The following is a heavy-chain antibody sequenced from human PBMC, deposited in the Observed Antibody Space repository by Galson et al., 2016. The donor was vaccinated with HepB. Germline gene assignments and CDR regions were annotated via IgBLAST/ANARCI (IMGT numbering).Heavy chain of an antibody. CDR3: AIMGSRGWYQYYYGMDT. V-gene: IGHV5-51*01. CDR2: IYPGDSDT. CDR1: GYTFTNRW. J-gene: IGHJ6*02. Sequence: VKKPGESLKISCKAFGYTFTNRWIGWVRQMPGKGLEWMGIIYPGDSDTTYSSSFQGQVTISVDKSINTAYLQWSSLKASDTAMYYCAIMGSRGWYQYYYGMDTWGQGTTVTVSS. D-gene: IGHD6-19*01.